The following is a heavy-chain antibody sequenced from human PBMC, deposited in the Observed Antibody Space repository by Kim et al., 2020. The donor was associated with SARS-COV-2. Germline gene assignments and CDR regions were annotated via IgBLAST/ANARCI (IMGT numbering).Heavy chain of an antibody. CDR1: GFTFGDYA. CDR2: ISWNSGSI. D-gene: IGHD3-10*01. J-gene: IGHJ6*02. V-gene: IGHV3-9*01. CDR3: AKDKSPYYGSGSYYHAASYYYYYYGMDV. Sequence: GGSLRLSCAASGFTFGDYAMHWVRQAPGKGLEWVSGISWNSGSIGYADSVKGRFTISRDNAKNSLYLQMNSLRAEDTALYYCAKDKSPYYGSGSYYHAASYYYYYYGMDVWGQGTTVTVSS.